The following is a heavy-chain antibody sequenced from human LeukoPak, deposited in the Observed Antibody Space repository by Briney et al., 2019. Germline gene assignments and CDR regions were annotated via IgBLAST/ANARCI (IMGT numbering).Heavy chain of an antibody. J-gene: IGHJ3*02. Sequence: SETLSLTCTVSGGSISSSSYYWGWIRQPPGKGLEWIGYIYYSGSTNYNPSLKSRVTISVDTSKNQFSLKLSSVTAADTAVYYCARNTYYYDTPALSAFDIWGQGTMVTVSS. CDR3: ARNTYYYDTPALSAFDI. CDR2: IYYSGST. CDR1: GGSISSSSYY. V-gene: IGHV4-61*05. D-gene: IGHD3-22*01.